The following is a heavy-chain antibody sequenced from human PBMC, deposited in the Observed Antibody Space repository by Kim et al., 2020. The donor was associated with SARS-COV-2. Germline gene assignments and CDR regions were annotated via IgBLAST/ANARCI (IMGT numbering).Heavy chain of an antibody. CDR3: AREVRDCSGGSCYASPGFDY. J-gene: IGHJ4*02. D-gene: IGHD2-15*01. CDR2: INPSGGST. CDR1: GYTFTSYY. Sequence: ASVKVSCKASGYTFTSYYMHWVRQAPGQGLEWMGIINPSGGSTSYAQKFQGRVTMTRDTSTSTVYMELSSLRSEDTAVYYCAREVRDCSGGSCYASPGFDYWGQGILVTVSS. V-gene: IGHV1-46*01.